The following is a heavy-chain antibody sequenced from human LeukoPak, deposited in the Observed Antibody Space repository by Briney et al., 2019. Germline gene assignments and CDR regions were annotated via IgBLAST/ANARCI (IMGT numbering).Heavy chain of an antibody. CDR2: IRYDGGNE. Sequence: GGSLRLSCAASGFTFSSYGMHWVRQAPGKGLEWVAMIRYDGGNENYADSVKGRFTISRDNSKNTLYLQMNSLRAEDTAVYYCARADYCTSISCYGVYYYGMEVWGQGTTVTVSS. CDR3: ARADYCTSISCYGVYYYGMEV. J-gene: IGHJ6*02. V-gene: IGHV3-33*01. D-gene: IGHD2-2*01. CDR1: GFTFSSYG.